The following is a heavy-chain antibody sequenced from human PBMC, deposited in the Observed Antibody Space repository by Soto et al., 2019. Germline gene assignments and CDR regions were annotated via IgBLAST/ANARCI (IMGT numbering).Heavy chain of an antibody. CDR3: ARARDSSSSVDY. CDR2: INAGNGNT. J-gene: IGHJ4*02. Sequence: EASVKVSCKASGYTFTSYAMHWVRQAPGQRLEWMGWINAGNGNTKYSQKFQGRVTITRDTSASTAYMELSSLRSEDTAVYYCARARDSSSSVDYWGQGTLVTVSS. D-gene: IGHD6-13*01. CDR1: GYTFTSYA. V-gene: IGHV1-3*01.